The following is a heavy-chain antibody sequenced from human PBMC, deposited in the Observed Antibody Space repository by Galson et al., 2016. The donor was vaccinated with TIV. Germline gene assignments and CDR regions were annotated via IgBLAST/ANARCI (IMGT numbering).Heavy chain of an antibody. CDR3: AREEMATIEADYFPD. D-gene: IGHD5-24*01. Sequence: LSLTCTVSGDSISRGAYYWTWIRQPAGKGLEWLGRMFNSGRTDYNPSLKSRVTISVDKSKNQFSLKLTSVTAADTATYYCAREEMATIEADYFPDWGQGTLVTVSS. CDR1: GDSISRGAYY. V-gene: IGHV4-61*02. CDR2: MFNSGRT. J-gene: IGHJ1*01.